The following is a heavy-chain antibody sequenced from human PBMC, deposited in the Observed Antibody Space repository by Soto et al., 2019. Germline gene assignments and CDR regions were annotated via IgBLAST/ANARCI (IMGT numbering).Heavy chain of an antibody. CDR3: AIQISGWSETRFDY. Sequence: PGGSLRLSCAASGFTFSSYAMSWVRQAPGKGLEWVSAISGSGGSTYYADSVKGRFTISRDNSKNTLYLQMNSLRAEDTAVYYCAIQISGWSETRFDYWGQGTLVTVSS. V-gene: IGHV3-23*01. D-gene: IGHD6-19*01. CDR2: ISGSGGST. CDR1: GFTFSSYA. J-gene: IGHJ4*02.